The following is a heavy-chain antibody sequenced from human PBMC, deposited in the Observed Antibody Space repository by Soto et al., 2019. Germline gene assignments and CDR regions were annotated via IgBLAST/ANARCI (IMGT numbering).Heavy chain of an antibody. D-gene: IGHD3-22*01. J-gene: IGHJ4*02. Sequence: QVQLVQSGAEVKKPGASVKVSCKASGYTFTSYGICWVRHAPGQGLEWMGGISAYNGNTNYAQKLQGRVTMTTDTSTGTAYIELRSLIYDDTAVYYCAILDPDGVDYYDSRGYHDYWGQGSLVTVSS. CDR2: ISAYNGNT. CDR1: GYTFTSYG. V-gene: IGHV1-18*01. CDR3: AILDPDGVDYYDSRGYHDY.